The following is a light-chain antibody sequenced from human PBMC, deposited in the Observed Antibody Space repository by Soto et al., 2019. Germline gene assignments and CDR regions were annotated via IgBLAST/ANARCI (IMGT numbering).Light chain of an antibody. V-gene: IGKV1-39*01. CDR2: AAS. CDR1: SISRY. CDR3: QQSDSAPYT. J-gene: IGKJ5*01. Sequence: SISRYLNWYQQKPGKAPKLLIYAASTLERGVPSRFSGAGSGTGFTLTISSLQPEDFEAYYCQQSDSAPYTVGQGTRLDI.